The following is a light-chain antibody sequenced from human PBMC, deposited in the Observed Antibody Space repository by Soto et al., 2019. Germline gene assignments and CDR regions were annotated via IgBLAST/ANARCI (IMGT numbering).Light chain of an antibody. CDR3: AAWDDSLNGLV. Sequence: QSVLTQPPSVSEAPRQRVTISCSGRSSNIGNNAVNWYQQLPGKAPKLLIFYDDLLPSGISDRLSGSKSGTSASLAISGLQSDDAADYYCAAWDDSLNGLVFGGGTKLTVL. CDR1: SSNIGNNA. V-gene: IGLV1-36*01. CDR2: YDD. J-gene: IGLJ2*01.